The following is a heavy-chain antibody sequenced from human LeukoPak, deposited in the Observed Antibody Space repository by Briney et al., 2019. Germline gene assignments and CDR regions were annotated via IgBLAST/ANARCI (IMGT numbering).Heavy chain of an antibody. V-gene: IGHV3-7*01. CDR3: ARDWLAGVPFDAFDL. CDR1: GFALSSYW. D-gene: IGHD3-10*01. Sequence: GGSLRLSCAASGFALSSYWMSWVRQAPGKGLEWVANIKEDGSEKYYVDSVKGRFTISRDNAKNSLYLHMNSLTAEDTAMYYCARDWLAGVPFDAFDLWGQGTMVTVSS. CDR2: IKEDGSEK. J-gene: IGHJ3*01.